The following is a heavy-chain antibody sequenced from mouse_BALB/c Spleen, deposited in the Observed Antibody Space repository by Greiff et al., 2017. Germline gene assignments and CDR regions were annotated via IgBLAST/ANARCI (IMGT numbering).Heavy chain of an antibody. CDR2: ISSGGST. V-gene: IGHV5-6-5*01. CDR1: GFTFSSYA. CDR3: ARGRSSYYYFDY. Sequence: EVMLVESGGGLVKPGGSLKISCAASGFTFSSYAMSWVRQTPEKRLEWVASISSGGSTYYPDSVKGRFTISRDNASNILYLQMSSLRSEDTAMYYCARGRSSYYYFDYWGQGTTLTVSS. J-gene: IGHJ2*01. D-gene: IGHD1-1*01.